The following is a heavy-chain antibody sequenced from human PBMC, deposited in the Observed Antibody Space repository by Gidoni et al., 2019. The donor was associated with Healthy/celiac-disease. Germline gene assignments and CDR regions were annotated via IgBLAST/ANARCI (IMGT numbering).Heavy chain of an antibody. J-gene: IGHJ6*03. D-gene: IGHD3-3*01. CDR2: ISYDGSNK. CDR1: GFTFSSYA. CDR3: ARDTSVDYDFWSGYYAAYYYYYYMDV. Sequence: QLQLLESGGGVVQPVSSLRLSCPASGFTFSSYAMHCVRQAPGKGLEWVAVISYDGSNKYYADSVKGRLTIARDNSKNTLYLQMNSLRAEETAVYYCARDTSVDYDFWSGYYAAYYYYYYMDVWGKGTTVTVSS. V-gene: IGHV3-30*01.